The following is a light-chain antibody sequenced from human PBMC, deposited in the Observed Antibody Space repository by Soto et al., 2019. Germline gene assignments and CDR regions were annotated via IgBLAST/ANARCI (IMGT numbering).Light chain of an antibody. CDR2: EVT. J-gene: IGLJ2*01. CDR3: TSFKPSSALVL. Sequence: QSVLTQPASVSGTPGQSITISCTGTSSDVGGYNFVSWYQQHPGKAPKLMIYEVTNRPSGVSNRFSGSKSGNMASLTISGLQAEDEANYYCTSFKPSSALVLFGGGTKLTVL. CDR1: SSDVGGYNF. V-gene: IGLV2-14*01.